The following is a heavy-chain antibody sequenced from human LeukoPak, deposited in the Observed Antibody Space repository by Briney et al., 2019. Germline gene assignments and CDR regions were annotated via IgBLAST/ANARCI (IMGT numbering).Heavy chain of an antibody. J-gene: IGHJ6*02. CDR2: IKQDGSEK. CDR3: ARDGNYYDSSGRGYFYGMDV. CDR1: GFTFSSYW. D-gene: IGHD3-22*01. Sequence: GGSLRLSCAASGFTFSSYWMTWVRQAPGKGLEWVADIKQDGSEKYYVDSVKGRFTISRDNAKNSMYLQMNSLRAEDTAVYYCARDGNYYDSSGRGYFYGMDVWGQGTTVTVSS. V-gene: IGHV3-7*04.